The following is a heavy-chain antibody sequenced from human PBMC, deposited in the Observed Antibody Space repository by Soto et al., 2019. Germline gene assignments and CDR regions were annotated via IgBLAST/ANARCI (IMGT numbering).Heavy chain of an antibody. CDR3: ARSLSTCSGGSCYPGAFDI. CDR2: IYPGDSDT. Sequence: GESLKISCKGSGYSFTSYWIGWVRQMPGKGLEWMGIIYPGDSDTRYSPSFQGQVTISAGKSISTAYLQWSSLKASDTAMYYCARSLSTCSGGSCYPGAFDIWGQGTMVTVS. CDR1: GYSFTSYW. D-gene: IGHD2-15*01. V-gene: IGHV5-51*01. J-gene: IGHJ3*02.